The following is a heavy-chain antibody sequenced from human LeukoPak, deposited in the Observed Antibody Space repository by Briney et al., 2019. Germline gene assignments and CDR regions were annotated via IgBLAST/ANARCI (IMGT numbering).Heavy chain of an antibody. CDR1: GGSISSYY. Sequence: SETLSLTCTVSGGSISSYYWSWIRQPPGKGLEWIGYIYYSGSTNYNPSLKSRVTISVDTSKNQFSLKLSSVTAADTAVYYCARGLTVLITFGGVIVNRFDPWGQGTLVTVSS. V-gene: IGHV4-59*12. CDR3: ARGLTVLITFGGVIVNRFDP. J-gene: IGHJ5*02. CDR2: IYYSGST. D-gene: IGHD3-16*02.